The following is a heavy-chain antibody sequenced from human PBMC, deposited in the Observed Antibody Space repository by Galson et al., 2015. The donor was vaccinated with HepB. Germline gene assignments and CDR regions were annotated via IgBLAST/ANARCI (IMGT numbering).Heavy chain of an antibody. J-gene: IGHJ5*02. D-gene: IGHD6-13*01. CDR1: GFTFSSYW. Sequence: SLRLSCAASGFTFSSYWMSWVRQAPGKGLEWVANIKQDGSEKYYVDSVTGRFTISRNNAKNSLYLQMNSLRSEDTAVCYCARESNRERGRSSWHYWFDPWGQGTLVTVSS. V-gene: IGHV3-7*03. CDR3: ARESNRERGRSSWHYWFDP. CDR2: IKQDGSEK.